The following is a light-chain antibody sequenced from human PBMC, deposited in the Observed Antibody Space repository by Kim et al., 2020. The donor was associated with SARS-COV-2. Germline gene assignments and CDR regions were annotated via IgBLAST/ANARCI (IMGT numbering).Light chain of an antibody. CDR3: AAWDDSLNGWV. J-gene: IGLJ3*02. V-gene: IGLV1-44*01. CDR2: SNN. Sequence: GQRVTISCSGSSSNIGSNTVTWYQQLPGTAPKHLIYSNNQRPSGVPDRFSGSKSGASASLAISGLQSEDEADYYCAAWDDSLNGWVFGGGTKVTVL. CDR1: SSNIGSNT.